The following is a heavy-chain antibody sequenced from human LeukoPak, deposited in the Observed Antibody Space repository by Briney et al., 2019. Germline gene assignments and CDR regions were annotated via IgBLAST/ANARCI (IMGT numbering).Heavy chain of an antibody. Sequence: SETLSLTCTVSGGSISSYYWSWIRQPPGKGLEWIGYIYYSGNTNYDPSLKSRVTISVDTSKNQFSLKLSSVTAADTAVYYCATRSTGVAATFDSWGQGALVTVSS. D-gene: IGHD2-15*01. CDR1: GGSISSYY. V-gene: IGHV4-59*01. J-gene: IGHJ4*02. CDR3: ATRSTGVAATFDS. CDR2: IYYSGNT.